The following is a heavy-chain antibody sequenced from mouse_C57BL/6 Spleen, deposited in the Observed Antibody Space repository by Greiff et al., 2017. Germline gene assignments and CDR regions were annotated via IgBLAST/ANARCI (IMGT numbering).Heavy chain of an antibody. D-gene: IGHD2-2*01. V-gene: IGHV1-80*01. CDR2: IYPGDGDT. CDR3: ARLGGYDDGYAMDY. J-gene: IGHJ4*01. CDR1: GYAFSSYW. Sequence: QVQLQESGAELVKPGASVKISCKASGYAFSSYWMNWVKQRPGKGLEWIGQIYPGDGDTNYNGKFKGKATLTEDKSSSTAYMQLSSLTSEDSAVYCCARLGGYDDGYAMDYWGQGTSVTVSS.